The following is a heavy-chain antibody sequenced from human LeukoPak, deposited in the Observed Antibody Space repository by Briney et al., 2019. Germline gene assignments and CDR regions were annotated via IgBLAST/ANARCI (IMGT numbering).Heavy chain of an antibody. CDR1: GGSISSYY. D-gene: IGHD3-16*01. V-gene: IGHV4-59*08. CDR2: IYYSGST. Sequence: SETLSLTCTVSGGSISSYYWSWIRQPPGKGLEWIGYIYYSGSTNYNPSLKSRVTISVDTSKNQFSLKLSSVTAADTAVYYCARHQPYLPFDPWGQGTLATVSS. J-gene: IGHJ5*02. CDR3: ARHQPYLPFDP.